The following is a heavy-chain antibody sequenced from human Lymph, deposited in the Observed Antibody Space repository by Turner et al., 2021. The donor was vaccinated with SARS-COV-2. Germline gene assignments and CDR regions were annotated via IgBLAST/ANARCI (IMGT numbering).Heavy chain of an antibody. CDR2: FDPEDGET. CDR3: ATLKSNWKILTGRYYFDF. Sequence: QVQLVQSGEEVKKPGASVKASCKVSGYTLTELTIHWVRQAPGKGLEWMGGFDPEDGETNYAQKFQGRVTMTEDTSTDTAYMELSSLRSEDTAVYYCATLKSNWKILTGRYYFDFWGQGTLVTVSS. J-gene: IGHJ4*02. D-gene: IGHD1-1*01. CDR1: GYTLTELT. V-gene: IGHV1-24*01.